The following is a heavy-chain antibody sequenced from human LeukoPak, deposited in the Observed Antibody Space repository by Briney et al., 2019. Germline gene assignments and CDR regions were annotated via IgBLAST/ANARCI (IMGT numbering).Heavy chain of an antibody. CDR3: ARDVADIVVVPAAIGDRSVLGFDP. CDR2: IYYSGST. D-gene: IGHD2-2*01. V-gene: IGHV4-39*07. Sequence: PSETLSLTCTVSGGSISSTNYYWGWIRQPPGKGLEWIGSIYYSGSTYYNPSLKSRVTISVDKSKNQFSLKLSSVTAADTAVYYCARDVADIVVVPAAIGDRSVLGFDPWGQGTLVTVSS. J-gene: IGHJ5*02. CDR1: GGSISSTNYY.